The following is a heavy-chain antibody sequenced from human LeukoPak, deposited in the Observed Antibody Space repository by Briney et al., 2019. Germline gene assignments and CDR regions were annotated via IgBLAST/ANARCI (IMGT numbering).Heavy chain of an antibody. CDR2: ISAYNSNT. V-gene: IGHV1-18*01. J-gene: IGHJ5*02. D-gene: IGHD3-3*01. CDR3: ARDRGITIFGVVIIGLPPASWFDP. CDR1: GYTFTSYG. Sequence: ASVKVSCKASGYTFTSYGISWVRQAPGQGLEWMGWISAYNSNTNYAQKLQGRVTMTTDTSTSTAYMELRSLRSDDTAVYYCARDRGITIFGVVIIGLPPASWFDPWGQGTLVTVSS.